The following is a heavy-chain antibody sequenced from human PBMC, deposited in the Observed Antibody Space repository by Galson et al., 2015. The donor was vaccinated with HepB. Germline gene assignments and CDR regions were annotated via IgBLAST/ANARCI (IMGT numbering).Heavy chain of an antibody. CDR3: ARDKDIAAAGPGDY. Sequence: SVKVSCKASGYTFTSYAMHWVRQAPGQGLEWMGWINAGNGNTKYSQKFQGRVTITRDTSASTAYMELSSLRSEDTAVYYCARDKDIAAAGPGDYWGQGTLVTVSS. D-gene: IGHD6-13*01. V-gene: IGHV1-3*01. J-gene: IGHJ4*02. CDR1: GYTFTSYA. CDR2: INAGNGNT.